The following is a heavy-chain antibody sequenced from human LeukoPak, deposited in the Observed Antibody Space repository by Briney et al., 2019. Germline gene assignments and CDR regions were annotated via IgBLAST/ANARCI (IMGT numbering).Heavy chain of an antibody. V-gene: IGHV1-2*02. CDR1: GYTFTGYY. CDR2: INPNSGGT. CDR3: ATGAQNGLRGVPYFYYMHV. J-gene: IGHJ6*03. Sequence: ASVKVSCKASGYTFTGYYMHWVRQAPGQGLEWMGWINPNSGGTNYAQKFQGRVSMTGDTSITTAYMELSSLTSDDTAVYYCATGAQNGLRGVPYFYYMHVWGTGTTVTVSS. D-gene: IGHD3-10*01.